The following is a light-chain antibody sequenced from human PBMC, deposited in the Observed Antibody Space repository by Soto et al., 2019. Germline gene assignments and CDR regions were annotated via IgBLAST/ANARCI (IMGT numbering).Light chain of an antibody. CDR1: QSISSW. Sequence: DIQMTQSPSTLSASVGDRVTITCRASQSISSWLAWYQQKPGKAPKLLIYDASGLESGVPSRFSGSGSGTEFTLTISSLQPDDFATYYCQQYNSYSGTFGQGTKVE. CDR2: DAS. CDR3: QQYNSYSGT. V-gene: IGKV1-5*01. J-gene: IGKJ1*01.